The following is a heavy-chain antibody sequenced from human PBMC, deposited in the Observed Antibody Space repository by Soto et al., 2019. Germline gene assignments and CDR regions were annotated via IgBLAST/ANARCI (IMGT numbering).Heavy chain of an antibody. CDR1: GFTFSGYW. Sequence: QLVESGGGLVQPGGSLRLSCEASGFTFSGYWMSWVRQAPGKGLEWVADIKHDGSVQYYVDSVKVRFTTSRDNAKQLLYLQINGLRAEDTALYYCARAPYSNAWYRFDLWGQGTLVTVSS. V-gene: IGHV3-7*03. CDR2: IKHDGSVQ. D-gene: IGHD4-4*01. CDR3: ARAPYSNAWYRFDL. J-gene: IGHJ4*02.